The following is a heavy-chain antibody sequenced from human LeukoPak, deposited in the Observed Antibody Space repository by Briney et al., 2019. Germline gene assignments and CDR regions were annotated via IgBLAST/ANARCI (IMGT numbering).Heavy chain of an antibody. CDR2: INPNSGDT. D-gene: IGHD5-24*01. CDR3: AKEFGWPLRYFDY. J-gene: IGHJ4*02. CDR1: GYTFIDYY. V-gene: IGHV1-2*02. Sequence: GASVKVSCEASGYTFIDYYIYWVRQAPGQGLECMGWINPNSGDTEYAQTFQGRVTMTRDTSIRTAYMELSGLRSDDTAIYYCAKEFGWPLRYFDYWGQGTLVTVSS.